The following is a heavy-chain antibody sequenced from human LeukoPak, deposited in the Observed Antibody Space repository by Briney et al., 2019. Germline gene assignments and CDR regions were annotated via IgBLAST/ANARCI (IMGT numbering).Heavy chain of an antibody. CDR2: IAYDGSRA. CDR1: GFTFGGYG. CDR3: TRYNNDHFDY. J-gene: IGHJ4*02. Sequence: QPGRSLRLSCAGSGFTFGGYGMHWFRQTQGKGLEWVAVIAYDGSRAFYADSVKGRFTISRDNSKNTMSVQMDDLRAEDTAVYYCTRYNNDHFDYWGQGTLVTVSS. V-gene: IGHV3-33*01. D-gene: IGHD1-14*01.